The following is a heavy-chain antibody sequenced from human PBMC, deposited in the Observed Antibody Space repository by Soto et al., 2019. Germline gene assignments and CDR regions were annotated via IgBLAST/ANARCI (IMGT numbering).Heavy chain of an antibody. V-gene: IGHV3-23*01. CDR3: AKDRRAGGNYGLYSDF. CDR2: SSATGAGT. D-gene: IGHD1-7*01. Sequence: EVQLLESGGGLVQPGGSLRLSCAASGFTFSSYGMTWVRHAPGKGLEWVSFSSATGAGTYYADSVKGRFTISRDNSKNTLYLQMTSLRADDTAVYYCAKDRRAGGNYGLYSDFWGQGALVIVSS. CDR1: GFTFSSYG. J-gene: IGHJ4*02.